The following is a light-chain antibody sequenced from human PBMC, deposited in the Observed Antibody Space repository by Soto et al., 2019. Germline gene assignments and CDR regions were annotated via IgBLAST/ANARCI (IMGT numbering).Light chain of an antibody. Sequence: DIEMTQSPSSLSASVGDRVTITGRASQHINHYLAWFHQRPGQAPKSLIFATSILQSGVPSRFSVSGSGKDFTLTIPSLQPEDVATSYCQQCDNYPFTFGPGTTVDI. V-gene: IGKV1-16*01. CDR3: QQCDNYPFT. CDR1: QHINHY. CDR2: ATS. J-gene: IGKJ3*01.